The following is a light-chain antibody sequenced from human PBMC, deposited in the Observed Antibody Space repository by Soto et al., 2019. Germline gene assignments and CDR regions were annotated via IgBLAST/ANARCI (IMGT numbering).Light chain of an antibody. CDR2: DAS. V-gene: IGKV3-11*01. J-gene: IGKJ5*01. CDR1: QSVSIY. CDR3: QQRSNWPSIT. Sequence: EIVLTQSPATLSLSPGEIATLSCRASQSVSIYLAWYQQKPGQAPRLLIYDASNRATGIPGRFSGSGSGTDFTLTISSLEPEDFAVYFCQQRSNWPSITFGQGTRLEIK.